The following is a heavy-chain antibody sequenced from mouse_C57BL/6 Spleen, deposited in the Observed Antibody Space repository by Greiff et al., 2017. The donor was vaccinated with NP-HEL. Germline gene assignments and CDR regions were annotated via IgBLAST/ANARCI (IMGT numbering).Heavy chain of an antibody. CDR3: ARVHGDAYYTEY. CDR2: IDPSDSET. Sequence: QVQLQQPGAELVRPGSSVKLSCKASGYTFTSYWMHWVKQRPIQGLEWIGNIDPSDSETHYNQKFKDKATLTVDKSSSTAYMQLSSLTSADSAVFYCARVHGDAYYTEYGGQGTTLTDSP. D-gene: IGHD3-3*01. J-gene: IGHJ2*01. CDR1: GYTFTSYW. V-gene: IGHV1-52*01.